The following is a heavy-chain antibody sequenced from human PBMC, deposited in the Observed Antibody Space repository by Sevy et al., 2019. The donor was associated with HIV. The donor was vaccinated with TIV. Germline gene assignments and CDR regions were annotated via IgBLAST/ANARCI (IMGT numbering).Heavy chain of an antibody. CDR2: IKQDGSEK. D-gene: IGHD3-22*01. J-gene: IGHJ4*02. Sequence: GGSLRLSCAASGFTFSSYWMSRVRQAPGKGLEWVANIKQDGSEKYYVDSVKGRFTISRDNAKNSLYLQMNSLRAEDTAVYYCARDEVQYYYDSSGYPDYWGQGTLVTVSS. CDR1: GFTFSSYW. V-gene: IGHV3-7*01. CDR3: ARDEVQYYYDSSGYPDY.